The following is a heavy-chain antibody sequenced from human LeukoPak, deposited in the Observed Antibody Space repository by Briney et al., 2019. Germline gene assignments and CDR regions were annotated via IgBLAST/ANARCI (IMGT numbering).Heavy chain of an antibody. CDR1: GFSLSTSGVG. CDR3: AHIPNYVWGTYRFDWFDP. J-gene: IGHJ5*02. D-gene: IGHD3-16*02. Sequence: SGPTLVNPTQTLTLTCTFSGFSLSTSGVGVGWIRQPPGKALEWLALIYRNDDRRYRPSLKSRLTITKDTSKNQVVLTMTNMDPVDTATYYCAHIPNYVWGTYRFDWFDPWGQGTLVTVSS. V-gene: IGHV2-5*01. CDR2: IYRNDDR.